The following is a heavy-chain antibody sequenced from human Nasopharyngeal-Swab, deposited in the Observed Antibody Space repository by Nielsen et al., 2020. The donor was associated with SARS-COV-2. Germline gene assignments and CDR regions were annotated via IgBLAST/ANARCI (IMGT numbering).Heavy chain of an antibody. CDR3: ARQGLADFWSGYYDN. Sequence: WIRQPPGKGLEWIGIIYYNGNTYYNPSLKRRVTISVDTSKRQFSLKLRSVTAADTAVYYCARQGLADFWSGYYDNRGQGTLVTVSS. CDR2: IYYNGNT. D-gene: IGHD3-3*01. V-gene: IGHV4-39*01. J-gene: IGHJ4*02.